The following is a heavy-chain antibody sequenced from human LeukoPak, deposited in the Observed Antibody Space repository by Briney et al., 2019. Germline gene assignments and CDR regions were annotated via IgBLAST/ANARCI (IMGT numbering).Heavy chain of an antibody. CDR3: ARAGGGSSGPYDY. Sequence: PGGSLRLSCATSGLTLRSNYMNWVPQAPGKGLEWVSVLYSGDTTHYADSVKGRFSISRDNSNNTVYLQMKSLRAEDTAVYFCARAGGGSSGPYDYWGQGTLVTVSS. V-gene: IGHV3-66*01. D-gene: IGHD2-15*01. CDR1: GLTLRSNY. J-gene: IGHJ4*02. CDR2: LYSGDTT.